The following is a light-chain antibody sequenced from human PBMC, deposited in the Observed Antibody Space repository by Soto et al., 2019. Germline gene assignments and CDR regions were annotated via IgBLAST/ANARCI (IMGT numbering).Light chain of an antibody. Sequence: QSALAQPPSASGSPGQSVTISCTGTSSDVGGYTYVSWYQQHPGKAPKLMIYEVSKRPSWVPDRFSGSKSGNTASLTVSGLQAEDEADYYCSSYAGITPYVFGTGTKGTVL. CDR2: EVS. CDR1: SSDVGGYTY. J-gene: IGLJ1*01. CDR3: SSYAGITPYV. V-gene: IGLV2-8*01.